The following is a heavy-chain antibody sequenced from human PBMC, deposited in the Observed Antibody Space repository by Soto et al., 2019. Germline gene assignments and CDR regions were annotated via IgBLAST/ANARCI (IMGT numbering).Heavy chain of an antibody. Sequence: QVQLVQSGAEVKKPGASVKVSCKASGYTFTNYAMHWVRQAPGQRLEWMGWINARKGNTKYLQKFQGRVTITRDTSASTAYMERSSLRSEDTAVYFCARDIYSPPSSSSWWDYWGQGTLVTVSS. V-gene: IGHV1-3*01. CDR3: ARDIYSPPSSSSWWDY. CDR2: INARKGNT. D-gene: IGHD6-13*01. J-gene: IGHJ4*02. CDR1: GYTFTNYA.